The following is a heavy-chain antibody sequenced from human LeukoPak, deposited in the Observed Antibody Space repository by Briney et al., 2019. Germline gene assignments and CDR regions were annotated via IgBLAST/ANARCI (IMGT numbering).Heavy chain of an antibody. CDR2: IIPIFGTA. D-gene: IGHD5-12*01. CDR3: AREGGYSGYDSFDY. V-gene: IGHV1-69*13. CDR1: GGTFSSYA. J-gene: IGHJ4*02. Sequence: GASVKVSCKASGGTFSSYAISWVRQAPGQGLEWMGGIIPIFGTANYAQKFQGRVTITADESTSTAYMELSSLRSEDTAVYYCAREGGYSGYDSFDYWGQGTLVTVSS.